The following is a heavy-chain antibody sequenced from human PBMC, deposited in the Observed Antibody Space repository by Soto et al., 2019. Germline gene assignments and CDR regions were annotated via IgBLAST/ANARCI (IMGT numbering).Heavy chain of an antibody. CDR1: GGTFSSYA. D-gene: IGHD6-13*01. J-gene: IGHJ6*02. V-gene: IGHV1-69*13. CDR3: ARDRIAAAAPYYYYYGMDV. CDR2: IIPIFGTA. Sequence: SVKVSCKASGGTFSSYAISWVRQAPGQGLEWMGGIIPIFGTANYAQKFQGRVTITADESTSTAYMELSSLRSEDTAVYYCARDRIAAAAPYYYYYGMDVWGQGTTVTVSS.